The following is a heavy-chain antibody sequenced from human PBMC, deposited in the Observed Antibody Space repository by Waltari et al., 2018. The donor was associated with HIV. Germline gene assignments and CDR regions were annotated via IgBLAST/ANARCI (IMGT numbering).Heavy chain of an antibody. D-gene: IGHD3-22*01. CDR3: AREALYDSSGYYFDY. J-gene: IGHJ4*02. Sequence: EVQLVESGGALVQPGGSLRLSCAASEFTFNNYWMTWVRQAPGKGLEWVANIKQDESEKYYVDSVKGRFTISRDNAKNSLFLQMNSLRAEDTAVYYCAREALYDSSGYYFDYWGQGTLVTVSS. CDR2: IKQDESEK. V-gene: IGHV3-7*01. CDR1: EFTFNNYW.